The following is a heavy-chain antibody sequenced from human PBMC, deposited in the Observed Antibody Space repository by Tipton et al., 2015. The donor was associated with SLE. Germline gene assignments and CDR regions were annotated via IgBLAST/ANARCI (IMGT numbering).Heavy chain of an antibody. CDR3: ARAYAGDVDY. V-gene: IGHV4-34*01. D-gene: IGHD2-2*01. CDR2: INHSGST. CDR1: GGSFSGYY. Sequence: LRLSCAVYGGSFSGYYWSWIRQSPGKGLEWIGEINHSGSTNYNPSLKSRVTISVDTSKNQFSLKLSSVTAADTAVYYCARAYAGDVDYWGQGTLVTVSS. J-gene: IGHJ4*02.